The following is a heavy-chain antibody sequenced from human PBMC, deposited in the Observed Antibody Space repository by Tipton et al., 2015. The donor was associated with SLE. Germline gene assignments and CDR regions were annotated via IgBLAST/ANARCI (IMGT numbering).Heavy chain of an antibody. Sequence: TLSLTCTVSGGSISSGSFYWSWIRQPAGKGLEWIGRIYTSGSTNYSPSLKSRVTISVDTSKNQFSLKLSSVTAADTAVYYCARDRGQQLQRGYFQHWGQGTLVTVSS. D-gene: IGHD6-13*01. CDR2: IYTSGST. V-gene: IGHV4-61*02. J-gene: IGHJ1*01. CDR1: GGSISSGSFY. CDR3: ARDRGQQLQRGYFQH.